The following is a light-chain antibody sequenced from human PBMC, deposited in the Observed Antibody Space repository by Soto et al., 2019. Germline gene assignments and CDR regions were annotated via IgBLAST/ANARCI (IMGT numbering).Light chain of an antibody. CDR3: QQYNSFPWT. Sequence: DIQMTQSPSTLSASVGDRVTITCRASQSISSWLAWYQQKPGKAPKLLIYKASSLESGVPSRFSGSGYGTEFTLTTSSLQPDDFATYYCQQYNSFPWTFGQGTKVDIK. CDR2: KAS. CDR1: QSISSW. J-gene: IGKJ1*01. V-gene: IGKV1-5*03.